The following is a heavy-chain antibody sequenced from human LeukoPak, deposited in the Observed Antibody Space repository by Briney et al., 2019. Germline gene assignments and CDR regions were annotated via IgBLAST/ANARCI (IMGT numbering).Heavy chain of an antibody. CDR1: GFTFSSNA. D-gene: IGHD5-24*01. Sequence: PGGSLRLSCAASGFTFSSNAMSWVRQSPGKGLEWVSTISGNGGSTYYADSVKGRFTISRDNSKNTLYLQMNSLRAEDTAVYYCARGGLEMATIYLDYWGQGTLVTVSS. V-gene: IGHV3-23*01. CDR2: ISGNGGST. CDR3: ARGGLEMATIYLDY. J-gene: IGHJ4*02.